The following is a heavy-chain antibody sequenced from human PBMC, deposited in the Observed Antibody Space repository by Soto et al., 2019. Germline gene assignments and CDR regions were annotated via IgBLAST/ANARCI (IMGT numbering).Heavy chain of an antibody. D-gene: IGHD1-1*01. CDR3: AIRRSEARGTAFDI. V-gene: IGHV4-30-2*01. CDR2: VYHSGST. Sequence: QLELQESGSGLVKPSPTLSLSCAFSGGSISSGRYSWGWIRQPPGKGMEWIGYVYHSGSTYYNPALKSRGTITVDRAKNQFALKLSSVTAADTAVDYCAIRRSEARGTAFDIWGQGTLVTVSS. J-gene: IGHJ3*02. CDR1: GGSISSGRYS.